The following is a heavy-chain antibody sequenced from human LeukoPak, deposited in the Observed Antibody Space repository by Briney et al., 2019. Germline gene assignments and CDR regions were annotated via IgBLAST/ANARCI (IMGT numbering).Heavy chain of an antibody. CDR1: GFTFSSYW. Sequence: AGGSLRLSCAASGFTFSSYWMSWVRQAPGKGLEWVANINQDGSEKYYVDSVKGRFTISRDNAKNSLYLQMNSLRAEDTAVYYCARDRPVTYKKPIDYWGQGTLVTVSS. CDR3: ARDRPVTYKKPIDY. J-gene: IGHJ4*02. CDR2: INQDGSEK. V-gene: IGHV3-7*01. D-gene: IGHD4-17*01.